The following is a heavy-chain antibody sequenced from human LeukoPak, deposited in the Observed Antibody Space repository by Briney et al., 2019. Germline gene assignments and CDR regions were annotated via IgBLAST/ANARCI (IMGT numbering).Heavy chain of an antibody. CDR2: IYYSGST. CDR1: GGSISSYY. D-gene: IGHD6-13*01. V-gene: IGHV4-59*08. Sequence: SETLSLTCNVSGGSISSYYWSWIRQPPGQGLEWIGYIYYSGSTNYNPSLKSRVTISVDTSKNQFSLKLSSVTAADTAVYYCARQVSSWYGYFDYWGQGTLVTVSS. CDR3: ARQVSSWYGYFDY. J-gene: IGHJ4*02.